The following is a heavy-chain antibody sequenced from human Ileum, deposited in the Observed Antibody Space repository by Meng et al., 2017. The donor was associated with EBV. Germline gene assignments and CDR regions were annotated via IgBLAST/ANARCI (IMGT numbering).Heavy chain of an antibody. CDR3: ARGCSAWVRAWFDP. D-gene: IGHD6-19*01. Sequence: QVQLVQAGAGVEKPGASLKLSCKASGSTISNHDIHWVRKAQCQGLESIGLMNTYPGSAGYSQQFRRRVTMTTVTSTNTHYLQVMTLASDDETVIYCARGCSAWVRAWFDPWGQGTLVTVSS. CDR1: GSTISNHD. V-gene: IGHV1-8*01. CDR2: MNTYPGSA. J-gene: IGHJ5*02.